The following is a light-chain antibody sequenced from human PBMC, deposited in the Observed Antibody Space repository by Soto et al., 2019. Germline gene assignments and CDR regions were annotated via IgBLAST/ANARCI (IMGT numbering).Light chain of an antibody. CDR1: SGHSSYA. V-gene: IGLV4-69*01. CDR2: LNSDGSH. J-gene: IGLJ2*01. Sequence: QPVLTQSPSASASLGASVKLTCTLSSGHSSYAIAWHQQQPEKGPRYLMKLNSDGSHSKGDGIPDRFSGSSSGAERYLTISSLQSEDEADYCCQTWDTGIRVVFGGGTKLTVL. CDR3: QTWDTGIRVV.